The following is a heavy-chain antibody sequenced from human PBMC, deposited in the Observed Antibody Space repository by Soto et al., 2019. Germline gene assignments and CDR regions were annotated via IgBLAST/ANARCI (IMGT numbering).Heavy chain of an antibody. CDR1: GYTFTSYD. J-gene: IGHJ3*02. V-gene: IGHV1-8*01. CDR3: ERKYCSGGSGYADYAVDS. D-gene: IGHD2-15*01. CDR2: MNPNSGNT. Sequence: QVQLVQSGAEVKKPGASVKVSCKASGYTFTSYDINWVRQATGQGLEWMGWMNPNSGNTGYAQKFQGRVTMTRNTSMSTSYMELSSLRSEDTAVYYCERKYCSGGSGYADYAVDSWGQGTMVAFSS.